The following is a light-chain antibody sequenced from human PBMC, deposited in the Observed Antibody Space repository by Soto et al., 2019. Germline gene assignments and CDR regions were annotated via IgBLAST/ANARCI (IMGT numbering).Light chain of an antibody. CDR1: QSVSASQ. CDR3: HQYGSPPRT. J-gene: IGKJ2*02. CDR2: GVS. Sequence: ETVLAQSPGTLSLSPGERATLSCRASQSVSASQLAWYQQKPGQSPRLLIYGVSSRATGIPDRFGGSGSGTDFTLTISSLEPEDFAVYYCHQYGSPPRTFGQVTKLEIK. V-gene: IGKV3-20*01.